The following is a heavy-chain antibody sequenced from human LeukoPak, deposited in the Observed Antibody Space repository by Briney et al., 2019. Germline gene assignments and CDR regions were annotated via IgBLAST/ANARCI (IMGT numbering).Heavy chain of an antibody. CDR3: ARDQANMVVVPAAMPDYYYYGMDV. CDR1: GGSISSYY. Sequence: KPSETLSLTCTVSGGSISSYYWSWIRQPAGKGLEWIGRIYTSGSTNYNPSLKSRVTMSVDTSKNQFSLKLSSVTAADTAVYYCARDQANMVVVPAAMPDYYYYGMDVWGQGATVTVSS. D-gene: IGHD2-2*01. CDR2: IYTSGST. V-gene: IGHV4-4*07. J-gene: IGHJ6*02.